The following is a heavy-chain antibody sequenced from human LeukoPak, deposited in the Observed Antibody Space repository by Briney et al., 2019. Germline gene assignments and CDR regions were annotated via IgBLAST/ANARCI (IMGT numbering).Heavy chain of an antibody. V-gene: IGHV4-39*07. CDR3: ARDYSPRYLFDY. Sequence: SETLSLTCTVSGGSISSSSYYWGWIRQPPGKGLEWIGSIYYSGSTYYNPSLKSRVTISVDTSKNQFSLKLSSVTAADTAVYYCARDYSPRYLFDYWGQGTLVTVSS. CDR2: IYYSGST. J-gene: IGHJ4*02. D-gene: IGHD1-26*01. CDR1: GGSISSSSYY.